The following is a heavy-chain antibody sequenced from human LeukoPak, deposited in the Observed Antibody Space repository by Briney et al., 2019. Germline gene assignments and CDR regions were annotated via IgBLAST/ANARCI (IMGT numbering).Heavy chain of an antibody. Sequence: SETLSLTRTVSGGSISSYYWSWIRQPPGKGLEWIGYIYYSGSTNYNPSLKSRVTISVDTSKNQFSLKLSSVTAADTAVYYCASYSVRNWYFDLWGRGTLVTVSS. D-gene: IGHD4-11*01. CDR2: IYYSGST. J-gene: IGHJ2*01. V-gene: IGHV4-59*01. CDR1: GGSISSYY. CDR3: ASYSVRNWYFDL.